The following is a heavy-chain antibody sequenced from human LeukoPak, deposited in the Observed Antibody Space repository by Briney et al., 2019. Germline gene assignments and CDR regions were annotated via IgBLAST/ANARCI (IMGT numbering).Heavy chain of an antibody. V-gene: IGHV4-59*08. Sequence: SETLSLTCTVSGGSISSYYWSWIRQPPGKGLEWIGYIYYSGNTNYNPSLKSRLTISVGTSKNQFSLKLSSVTAADTAVYYCASGYSYDLFDYWGQGTLVTVSS. J-gene: IGHJ4*02. CDR3: ASGYSYDLFDY. CDR1: GGSISSYY. CDR2: IYYSGNT. D-gene: IGHD5-18*01.